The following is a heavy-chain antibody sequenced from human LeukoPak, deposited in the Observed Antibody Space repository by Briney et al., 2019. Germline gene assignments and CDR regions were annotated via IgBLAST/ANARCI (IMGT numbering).Heavy chain of an antibody. V-gene: IGHV3-21*01. CDR3: ARGPCGGDCSS. J-gene: IGHJ4*02. CDR1: GFTFSSYC. Sequence: GGSLRLSCAASGFTFSSYCMNWVRQAPGKGLEWVSSISSSSSYIYYAYSVKGRSTFSGDTAKTSQFLQMNSMRAEDTAVYYWARGPCGGDCSSWGQGTLVTVSP. CDR2: ISSSSSYI. D-gene: IGHD2-21*01.